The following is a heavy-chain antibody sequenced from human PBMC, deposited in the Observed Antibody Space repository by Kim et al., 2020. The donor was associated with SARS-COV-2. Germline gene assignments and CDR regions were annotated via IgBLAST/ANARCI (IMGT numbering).Heavy chain of an antibody. J-gene: IGHJ4*02. Sequence: YNQSLKSRVTISVDTSKNQFSLKLGSVTAADTAVYYCARGAIFGGAYGDYWGQGTLVTVSS. D-gene: IGHD3-3*01. V-gene: IGHV4-34*01. CDR3: ARGAIFGGAYGDY.